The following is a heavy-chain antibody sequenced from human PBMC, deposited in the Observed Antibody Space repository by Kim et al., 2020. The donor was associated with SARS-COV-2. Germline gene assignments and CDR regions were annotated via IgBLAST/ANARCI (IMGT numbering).Heavy chain of an antibody. J-gene: IGHJ4*02. Sequence: GGSLRLSCAASGFTFRNHGMHWVRQAPGKGLEWVAIIWSAGNNKYYAESVRGRFTISRDNSKNTVDMQMNSLRAEDTAVYYCASRKDDCDTSGYYAGDYWGKGAMVTDSS. D-gene: IGHD3-22*01. CDR2: IWSAGNNK. CDR3: ASRKDDCDTSGYYAGDY. V-gene: IGHV3-33*01. CDR1: GFTFRNHG.